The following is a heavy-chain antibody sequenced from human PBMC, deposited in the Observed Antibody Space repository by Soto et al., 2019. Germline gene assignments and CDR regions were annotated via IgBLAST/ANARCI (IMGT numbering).Heavy chain of an antibody. CDR2: INHSGST. J-gene: IGHJ6*02. Sequence: ETLSLTCAVYGGSFSGYYWSWIRQPPGKGLEWIGEINHSGSTNYNPSLKSRVTISVDTFKNQFSLKLSSVTAADTAVYYCARGYSYGFYYYYGMDVWGQGTTVTVSS. CDR3: ARGYSYGFYYYYGMDV. D-gene: IGHD5-18*01. V-gene: IGHV4-34*01. CDR1: GGSFSGYY.